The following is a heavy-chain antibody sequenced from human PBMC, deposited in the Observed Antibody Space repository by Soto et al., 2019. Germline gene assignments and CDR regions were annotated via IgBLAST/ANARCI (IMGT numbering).Heavy chain of an antibody. J-gene: IGHJ3*02. CDR1: GFTFSSYS. V-gene: IGHV3-21*01. CDR3: ARGWRVIAVAGLDAFEI. D-gene: IGHD6-19*01. CDR2: ISSSSSYI. Sequence: PGGSLRLSCAASGFTFSSYSMNWVRQAPGKGLEWVSSISSSSSYIYYADSVKGRFTISRDNAKNSLYLQMNSLRAEDTAVYYCARGWRVIAVAGLDAFEIWGQGTMVTVSS.